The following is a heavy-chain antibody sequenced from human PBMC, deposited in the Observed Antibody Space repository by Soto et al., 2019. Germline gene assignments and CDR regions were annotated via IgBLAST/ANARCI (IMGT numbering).Heavy chain of an antibody. D-gene: IGHD2-8*01. J-gene: IGHJ5*02. V-gene: IGHV3-23*01. CDR2: VRGNSYGA. CDR3: AKGKSENGVDWLDP. Sequence: GSLRLSCAASGFMFENYAMIWVRQAPGKGLEWVATVRGNSYGAYYADSVRGRFIISRDNSKNTMSPQLNSLRDDDTAIYYCAKGKSENGVDWLDPWGPGTLVTVSS. CDR1: GFMFENYA.